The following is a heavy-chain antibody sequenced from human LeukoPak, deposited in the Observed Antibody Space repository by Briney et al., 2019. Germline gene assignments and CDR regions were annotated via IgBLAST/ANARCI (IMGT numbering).Heavy chain of an antibody. J-gene: IGHJ6*03. CDR1: GGSVSDYY. Sequence: PSETLSLTCTISGGSVSDYYWSWIRQSPGKGLEWIGYIYYTGSTTYNPSLKSRVTMSADTSKNQFSLNLNSVTAADTAVYYCARELNVLRYFDNTHYYYYYYMDVWGKGTTVTVSS. D-gene: IGHD3-9*01. CDR2: IYYTGST. V-gene: IGHV4-59*02. CDR3: ARELNVLRYFDNTHYYYYYYMDV.